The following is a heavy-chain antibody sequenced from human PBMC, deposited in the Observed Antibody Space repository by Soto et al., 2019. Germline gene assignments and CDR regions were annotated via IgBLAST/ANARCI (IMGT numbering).Heavy chain of an antibody. J-gene: IGHJ4*02. CDR1: GFTFSGSA. CDR3: TAWNSGSQTDY. CDR2: IRSKANSYAT. Sequence: EVQLVESGGGLVQPGGSLKLSCAASGFTFSGSAMHWVRQDSGKGLEWVGRIRSKANSYATAYAASVKGRFTISRDDSKNTAYLQMNSLKTEDTAVYYCTAWNSGSQTDYWGQGTLVTVSS. D-gene: IGHD1-26*01. V-gene: IGHV3-73*02.